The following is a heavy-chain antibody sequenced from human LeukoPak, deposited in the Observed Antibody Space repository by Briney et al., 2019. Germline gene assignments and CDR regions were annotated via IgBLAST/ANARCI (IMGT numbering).Heavy chain of an antibody. Sequence: GGSLRLSCAASGFTFSSYAMSWVRQAPGKGLERVSAISGSGGSTYYADSVKGRFTISRDNSKNTLYLQMNSLRAEDTAVYYCAKSEWELLQIFDYWGQGTLVTVSS. CDR3: AKSEWELLQIFDY. CDR2: ISGSGGST. V-gene: IGHV3-23*01. D-gene: IGHD1-26*01. CDR1: GFTFSSYA. J-gene: IGHJ4*02.